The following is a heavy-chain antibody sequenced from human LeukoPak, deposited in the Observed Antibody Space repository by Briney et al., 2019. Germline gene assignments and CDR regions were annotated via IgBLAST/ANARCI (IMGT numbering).Heavy chain of an antibody. CDR2: ISSSSSSYK. CDR3: AREKSFLEWLSTGRRDGYYMDV. V-gene: IGHV3-21*01. J-gene: IGHJ6*03. Sequence: GGSLRLSCAASGFTFISYNMNWVRQAPGKGLEWVSSISSSSSSYKYYADSVKGRFTVSRDNAKNSLYLQMNSLRADDTAVYYCAREKSFLEWLSTGRRDGYYMDVWGKGTTVTVSS. D-gene: IGHD3-3*02. CDR1: GFTFISYN.